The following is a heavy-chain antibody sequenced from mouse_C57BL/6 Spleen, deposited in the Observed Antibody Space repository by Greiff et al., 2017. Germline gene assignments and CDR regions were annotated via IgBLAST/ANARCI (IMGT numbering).Heavy chain of an antibody. CDR2: ILPGSGST. V-gene: IGHV1-9*01. Sequence: VQRVESGAELMKPGASVKLSCKATGYTFTGYWIEWVKQRPGHGLEWIGEILPGSGSTNYNEKFKGKATFTADTSSKTAYMQLSRLTTEDSAIDYCASGGNYGSSYRFAYWGQGTLVTVSA. CDR3: ASGGNYGSSYRFAY. CDR1: GYTFTGYW. D-gene: IGHD1-1*01. J-gene: IGHJ3*01.